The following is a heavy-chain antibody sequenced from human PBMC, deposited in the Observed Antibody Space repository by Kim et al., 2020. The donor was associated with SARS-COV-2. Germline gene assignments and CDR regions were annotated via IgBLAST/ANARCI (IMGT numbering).Heavy chain of an antibody. D-gene: IGHD5-12*01. CDR2: NK. V-gene: IGHV3-30*02. J-gene: IGHJ4*02. Sequence: NKYYADSVKGRFTISRDNSKNTLYLQMNSLRAEDTAVYYCTTLRSLPLDYWGQGTLVTVSS. CDR3: TTLRSLPLDY.